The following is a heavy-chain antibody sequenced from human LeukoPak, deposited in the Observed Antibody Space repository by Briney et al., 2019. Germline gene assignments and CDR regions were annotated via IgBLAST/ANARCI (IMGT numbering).Heavy chain of an antibody. CDR1: GFTFITYA. CDR3: AIGQQLANFDY. V-gene: IGHV3-23*01. D-gene: IGHD6-13*01. Sequence: GGSLRLSCAASGFTFITYAMTWVRQAPGKGLEWVSAISDSGGKTYYADSVKGRFTISRDNSKNTMYLQMNSLRAEDTAVYYCAIGQQLANFDYWGQGTLVTVSS. J-gene: IGHJ4*02. CDR2: ISDSGGKT.